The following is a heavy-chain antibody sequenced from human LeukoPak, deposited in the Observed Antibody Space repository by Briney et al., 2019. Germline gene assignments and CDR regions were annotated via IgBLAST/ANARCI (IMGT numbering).Heavy chain of an antibody. CDR1: GGSFSGYY. D-gene: IGHD3-3*01. Sequence: SETLSLTCAVYGGSFSGYYWSWIRQPPGKGLEGSGEINHSGSTNYNPSLKSRVTISVDTSNNQFSLKLSSVTAADTAVYYCARGGFLEWLGAFDIWGQGTMVTVSS. V-gene: IGHV4-34*01. CDR2: INHSGST. J-gene: IGHJ3*02. CDR3: ARGGFLEWLGAFDI.